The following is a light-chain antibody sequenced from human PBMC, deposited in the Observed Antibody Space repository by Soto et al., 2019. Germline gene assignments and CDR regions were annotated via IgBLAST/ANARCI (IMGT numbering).Light chain of an antibody. V-gene: IGKV3-11*01. CDR2: DAS. CDR1: QSVSSY. CDR3: QQRRHWPKT. J-gene: IGKJ4*01. Sequence: VLTQSPATLSLSPGERATLSCRASQSVSSYLAWYQHKPGQAPRLLIYDASSRATGIPARFSGSGSGTDFTLTISSLQPEDFAVYYCQQRRHWPKTFGGGTKVGI.